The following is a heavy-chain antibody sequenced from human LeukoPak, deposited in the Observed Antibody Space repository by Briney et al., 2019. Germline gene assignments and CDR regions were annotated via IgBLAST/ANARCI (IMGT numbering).Heavy chain of an antibody. Sequence: ASVKVSYKASGYTFTSYYMHWVRQAPGQGLEWMGIVNPSGGSTSYAQKFQGRVTMTRDTSTSTVYMELRSLSSDDTAIYYCARRGFWSDYSADDAFDIWGQGTMVTVSS. CDR2: VNPSGGST. J-gene: IGHJ3*02. CDR1: GYTFTSYY. CDR3: ARRGFWSDYSADDAFDI. V-gene: IGHV1-46*01. D-gene: IGHD3-3*01.